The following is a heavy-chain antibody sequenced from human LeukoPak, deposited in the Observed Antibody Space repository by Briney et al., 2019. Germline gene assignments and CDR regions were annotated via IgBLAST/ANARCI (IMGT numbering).Heavy chain of an antibody. Sequence: TGGSLRLSCSASGFIFGDYAMSWVRQAPGKGLEWVGFIRSKAYGGTTEYAASVKGRFTISRDDSKSIAYLQMNSLKTEDTAVYYCSTGWSYTSEWYWDQGTLVTVSS. D-gene: IGHD3-10*01. CDR1: GFIFGDYA. J-gene: IGHJ4*01. CDR3: STGWSYTSEWY. V-gene: IGHV3-49*04. CDR2: IRSKAYGGTT.